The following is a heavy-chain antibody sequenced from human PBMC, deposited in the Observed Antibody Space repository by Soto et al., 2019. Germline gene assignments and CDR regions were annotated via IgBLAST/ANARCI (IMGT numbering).Heavy chain of an antibody. Sequence: QLVESGGGLAQAGGSLRLSCSASGFTFSHSDLHWVRQAPGKGLEWVGRVRSKIHNYATSFADSVRGRFTNSRNDSDNTVSLEMSGLKSEDTALYYCSRHEEVRRMVFYGIDVWGQGTTVTVSS. CDR1: GFTFSHSD. CDR3: SRHEEVRRMVFYGIDV. D-gene: IGHD2-8*01. J-gene: IGHJ6*02. CDR2: VRSKIHNYAT. V-gene: IGHV3-73*02.